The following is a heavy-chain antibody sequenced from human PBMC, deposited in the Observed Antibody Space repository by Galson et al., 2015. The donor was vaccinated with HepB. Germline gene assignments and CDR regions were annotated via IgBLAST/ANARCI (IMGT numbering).Heavy chain of an antibody. CDR2: IKNKTDGETT. CDR1: GFPFNNAW. V-gene: IGHV3-15*01. J-gene: IGHJ5*02. Sequence: SLRIACAASGFPFNNAWMTWVRQAPGMRQVWVDRIKNKTDGETTDCAAPVKGRFTISRDDSKNRLYLQMNGLKTEDTAVYYCTTDVYYSTYWSWLDPWGQGTLVTVSS. CDR3: TTDVYYSTYWSWLDP. D-gene: IGHD2-8*02.